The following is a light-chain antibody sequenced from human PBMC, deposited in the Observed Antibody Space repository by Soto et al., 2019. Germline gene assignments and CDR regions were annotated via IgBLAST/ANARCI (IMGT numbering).Light chain of an antibody. V-gene: IGLV2-23*01. J-gene: IGLJ2*01. CDR2: EDT. CDR3: CSYAGGTSVV. CDR1: SSDVGRYHL. Sequence: QSALTQPASVSGSPGQSITISCTGTSSDVGRYHLVSRYQQHPGKAPKLMIFEDTERPSGVSNRFSGSKSGNTASLTISGLQTEDEADYYCCSYAGGTSVVFGGGTKVTVL.